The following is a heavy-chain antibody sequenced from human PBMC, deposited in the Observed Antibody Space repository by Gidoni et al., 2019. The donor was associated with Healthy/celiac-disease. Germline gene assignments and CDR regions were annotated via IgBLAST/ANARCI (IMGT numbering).Heavy chain of an antibody. CDR3: TSKTTVTTRWYFDL. J-gene: IGHJ2*01. Sequence: EVQLVESGGGLVQPGRSLRLSCTASGFTFGDYAMSWFRQAPGKGLGWVGFIRSKAYGGTTEYAASVKGRFTISRDDSKSIAYLQMNSLKTEDTAVYYCTSKTTVTTRWYFDLWGRGTLVTVSS. CDR1: GFTFGDYA. D-gene: IGHD4-17*01. CDR2: IRSKAYGGTT. V-gene: IGHV3-49*03.